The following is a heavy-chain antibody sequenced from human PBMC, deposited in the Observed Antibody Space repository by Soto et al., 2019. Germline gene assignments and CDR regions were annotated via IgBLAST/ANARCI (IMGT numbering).Heavy chain of an antibody. Sequence: ASVKVSCKASGYTFTSYDINWVRQATGQGLEWMGWMNPNSGNTGYAQKFQGRVTMTRNTSISTAYMELNSLRAEDTAVYYCARDTNWKEDRMGYWGQGTLVTVSS. CDR1: GYTFTSYD. V-gene: IGHV1-8*01. J-gene: IGHJ4*02. CDR3: ARDTNWKEDRMGY. D-gene: IGHD1-20*01. CDR2: MNPNSGNT.